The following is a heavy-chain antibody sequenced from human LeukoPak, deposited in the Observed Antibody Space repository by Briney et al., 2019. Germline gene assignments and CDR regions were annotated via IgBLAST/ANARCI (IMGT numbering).Heavy chain of an antibody. CDR1: GYSISSGYY. CDR2: IYYSGST. V-gene: IGHV4-61*01. D-gene: IGHD3-10*01. J-gene: IGHJ5*02. Sequence: PETLSLTCTVSGYSISSGYYWGWIRQPPGKGLEWIGDIYYSGSTSYSPSLKSRVTISVDTSKNQFSLKLSSVTAADTAVYYCARWMVDWFDPWGQGTLVTVSS. CDR3: ARWMVDWFDP.